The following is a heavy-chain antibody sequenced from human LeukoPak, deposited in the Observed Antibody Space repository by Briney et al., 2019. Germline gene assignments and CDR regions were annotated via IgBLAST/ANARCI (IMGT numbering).Heavy chain of an antibody. CDR2: ISSSSSYI. CDR1: GFTFSSYS. V-gene: IGHV3-21*01. CDR3: ARDRIAARVIDP. D-gene: IGHD6-6*01. Sequence: PGRSLRLPCAASGFTFSSYSMNWVRQAPGKGLEWVSSISSSSSYIYYADSVKGRFTISRDNAKNSLYLQMNSLRAEDTAVYYCARDRIAARVIDPWGQGTLVTVSS. J-gene: IGHJ5*02.